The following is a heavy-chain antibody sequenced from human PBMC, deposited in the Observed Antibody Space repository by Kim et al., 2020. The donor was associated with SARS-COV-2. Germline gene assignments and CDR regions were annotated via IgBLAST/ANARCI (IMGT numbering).Heavy chain of an antibody. CDR3: ARGLGYSYGVDY. D-gene: IGHD5-18*01. V-gene: IGHV3-13*04. Sequence: GGSLRLSCAASGFTFSSYDMHWVRQATGKGLEWVSAIGTAGDTYYPGSVKGRFTISRENAKNSLYLQMNSLRAGDTAVYYCARGLGYSYGVDYWGLGTLVTVSS. CDR1: GFTFSSYD. CDR2: IGTAGDT. J-gene: IGHJ4*02.